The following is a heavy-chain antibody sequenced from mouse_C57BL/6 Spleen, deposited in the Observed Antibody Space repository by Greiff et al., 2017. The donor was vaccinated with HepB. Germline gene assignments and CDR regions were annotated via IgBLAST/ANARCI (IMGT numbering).Heavy chain of an antibody. D-gene: IGHD3-2*02. CDR2: IYPRSGNT. CDR3: ARHSSGYFDY. CDR1: GYTFTSYG. V-gene: IGHV1-81*01. J-gene: IGHJ2*01. Sequence: QVHVKQSGAELARPGASVKLSCKASGYTFTSYGISWVKQRTGQGLEWIGEIYPRSGNTYYNEKFKGKATLTADKSSSTAYMELRSLTSEDSAVYFCARHSSGYFDYWGQGTTLTVSS.